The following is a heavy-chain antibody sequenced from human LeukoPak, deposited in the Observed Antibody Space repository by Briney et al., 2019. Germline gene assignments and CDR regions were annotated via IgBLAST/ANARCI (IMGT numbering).Heavy chain of an antibody. CDR3: AGPNKTGTTRSFDP. V-gene: IGHV4-34*01. Sequence: SETLSLTCAVYGGSFSGYYWSWIRQPPGKGLEWIGEISHSGSTNYNPSLKSRVTISVDTSKNQFSLKLSSVTAADTAVYYCAGPNKTGTTRSFDPWGQGTLVTVSS. D-gene: IGHD1-1*01. CDR1: GGSFSGYY. CDR2: ISHSGST. J-gene: IGHJ5*02.